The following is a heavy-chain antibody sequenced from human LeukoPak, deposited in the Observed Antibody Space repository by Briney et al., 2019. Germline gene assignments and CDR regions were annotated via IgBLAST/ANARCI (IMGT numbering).Heavy chain of an antibody. Sequence: ASVKVSCKASGYTFTGYYTHWVRQAPGQGLEGMGWINPNSGGTNYAQKFQGRVTMTRDTSISTAYMELSRLRSDDTAVYYCARDIPPGTTDYWGQGTLVTVSS. J-gene: IGHJ4*02. CDR3: ARDIPPGTTDY. CDR2: INPNSGGT. D-gene: IGHD1-7*01. CDR1: GYTFTGYY. V-gene: IGHV1-2*02.